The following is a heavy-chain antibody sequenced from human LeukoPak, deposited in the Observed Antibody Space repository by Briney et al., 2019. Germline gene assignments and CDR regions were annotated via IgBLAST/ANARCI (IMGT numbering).Heavy chain of an antibody. J-gene: IGHJ6*03. D-gene: IGHD7-27*01. V-gene: IGHV3-23*01. CDR3: AKALGSNYYYYMDV. Sequence: GGSLRLSCAASGFTFSSYAMSWVRQAPGKGLEWVSAISGSGSSTYYADSVKGRFTIPRDNSKNTLYLQMNSLRAEDTAVYYCAKALGSNYYYYMDVWGKGTTVTVSS. CDR2: ISGSGSST. CDR1: GFTFSSYA.